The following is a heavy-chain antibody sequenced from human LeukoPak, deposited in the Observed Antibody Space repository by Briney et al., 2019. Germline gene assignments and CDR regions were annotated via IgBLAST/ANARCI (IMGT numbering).Heavy chain of an antibody. Sequence: GGSLRLSCRVSGFTFNKYWMHWVRQAPGKGLVWVSRINTDGSATNYADFVKGRITISRDNARNTLYLQMNGLRVEDTARYYCARESAIVRVPFDNWGQGTLVTVSS. CDR1: GFTFNKYW. V-gene: IGHV3-74*01. CDR2: INTDGSAT. CDR3: ARESAIVRVPFDN. D-gene: IGHD2/OR15-2a*01. J-gene: IGHJ4*02.